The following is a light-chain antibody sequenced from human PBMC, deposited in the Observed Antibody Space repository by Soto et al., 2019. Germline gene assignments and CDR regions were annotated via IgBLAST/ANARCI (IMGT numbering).Light chain of an antibody. V-gene: IGKV1-5*01. CDR2: DAP. CDR3: QQYNTYSSLT. Sequence: DIQMTQSPSTLSASFGDRVTITCRASQSISSWLAWYQQKLGRAPRLLIYDAPSLESGVPSRFSGSGYGTEFTLTISSLQPDDFATYYCQQYNTYSSLTFGGGTKVDIK. J-gene: IGKJ4*01. CDR1: QSISSW.